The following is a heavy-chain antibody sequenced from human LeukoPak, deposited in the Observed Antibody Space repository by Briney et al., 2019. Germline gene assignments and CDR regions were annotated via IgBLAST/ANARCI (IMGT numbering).Heavy chain of an antibody. V-gene: IGHV3-23*01. J-gene: IGHJ3*02. D-gene: IGHD1-1*01. Sequence: GGSLRLSCTASGFTFSKYWMSWVRQAPGKGLEWVSAISGSGGSTYYADSVKGRFTISRDNSKNTLYLQMNSLRAEDTAVYYCAKDIQGEDAFDIWGQGTMVTVSS. CDR1: GFTFSKYW. CDR3: AKDIQGEDAFDI. CDR2: ISGSGGST.